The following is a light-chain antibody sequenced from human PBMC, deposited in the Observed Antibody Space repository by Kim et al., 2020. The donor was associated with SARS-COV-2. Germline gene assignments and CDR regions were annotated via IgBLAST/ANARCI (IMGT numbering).Light chain of an antibody. CDR2: DVS. J-gene: IGKJ1*01. CDR3: QQRSNWPRT. Sequence: EIVLIQSPATLSLSPGERATLSCRASQSVSSYLAWYQQKPGQAPRLLIYDVSNRATGIPARFSGSGSGTDFTLTISSLEPEDFAVYYCQQRSNWPRTFGQGTKVDIK. V-gene: IGKV3-11*01. CDR1: QSVSSY.